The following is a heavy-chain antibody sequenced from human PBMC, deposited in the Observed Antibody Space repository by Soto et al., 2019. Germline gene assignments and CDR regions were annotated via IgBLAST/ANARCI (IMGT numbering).Heavy chain of an antibody. CDR1: GGTFSSYA. V-gene: IGHV1-69*01. CDR2: IIPIFGTA. J-gene: IGHJ1*01. CDR3: ARGGGLLWYFQH. Sequence: QVQLVQSGAEVKKPGSSVKVSCKASGGTFSSYAISWVRQAPGQGLEGMGGIIPIFGTANYAQKFQVRATITADESTNTAYMELSSLRSEETSVYYCARGGGLLWYFQHWGQGTLVTVSS. D-gene: IGHD3-10*01.